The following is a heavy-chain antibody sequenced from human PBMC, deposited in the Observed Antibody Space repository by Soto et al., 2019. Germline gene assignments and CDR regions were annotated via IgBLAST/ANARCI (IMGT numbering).Heavy chain of an antibody. CDR3: ARVRQGCSANNCYFDP. V-gene: IGHV4-4*07. J-gene: IGHJ5*01. Sequence: SETLSLTCTVSGASISGFYWSWIRKSAGKGLEWIGRIYATGTTDYNPSLRSRVSVSIDSSKNQFYLNLNSVTAADTAIYYCARVRQGCSANNCYFDPWGQGTQVTVSS. D-gene: IGHD1-1*01. CDR1: GASISGFY. CDR2: IYATGTT.